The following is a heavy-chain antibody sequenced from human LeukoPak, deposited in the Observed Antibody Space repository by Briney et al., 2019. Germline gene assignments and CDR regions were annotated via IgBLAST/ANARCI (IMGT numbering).Heavy chain of an antibody. CDR2: IYPNNGDT. J-gene: IGHJ4*02. CDR1: GYTFTDYY. V-gene: IGHV1-2*02. CDR3: ARLGTDYYGSGSYLYYFDY. Sequence: GASVKVSCKASGYTFTDYYIHWLRQAPGQGLEWMGWIYPNNGDTNYAQKFQGSVTMTRDTSISTAYMELSTLTSDDTAVYYCARLGTDYYGSGSYLYYFDYWGQGTLVTVSS. D-gene: IGHD3-10*01.